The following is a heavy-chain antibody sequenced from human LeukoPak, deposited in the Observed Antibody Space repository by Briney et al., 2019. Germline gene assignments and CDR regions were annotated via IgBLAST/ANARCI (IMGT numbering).Heavy chain of an antibody. D-gene: IGHD3-22*01. CDR3: ARNYDSSGYTFDY. V-gene: IGHV1-46*01. Sequence: VAAVKVSCKASGYTFTGYYIHWVRQAPGQGLEWMGIINPSGGSTNYAQKFQGRVTMTSDTSTSTVYMELSSLRSEDTAVYYCARNYDSSGYTFDYWGQGTLVTVSS. CDR1: GYTFTGYY. J-gene: IGHJ4*02. CDR2: INPSGGST.